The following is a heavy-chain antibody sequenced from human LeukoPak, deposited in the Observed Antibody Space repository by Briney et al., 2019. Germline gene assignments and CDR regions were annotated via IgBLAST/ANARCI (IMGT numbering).Heavy chain of an antibody. CDR1: GFTFSSYA. Sequence: GGSLRLSCAASGFTFSSYAIHWVRQAPGKGLEWVAVISYDGSNKYYTDSVKGRFTISRDNSKNTLSLQMNSLRAEDTAVYYCAKGLAGDYVPWFDPWGQGTLVTVSS. D-gene: IGHD4-17*01. CDR2: ISYDGSNK. J-gene: IGHJ5*02. CDR3: AKGLAGDYVPWFDP. V-gene: IGHV3-30*18.